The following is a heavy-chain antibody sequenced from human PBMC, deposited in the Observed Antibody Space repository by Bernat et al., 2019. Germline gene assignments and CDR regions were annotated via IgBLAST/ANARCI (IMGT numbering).Heavy chain of an antibody. CDR3: ARDRRCGGDTCYGAFDI. CDR2: INAGNGNT. Sequence: QVQLVQSGAEVGKPGASVKLSCKASGYTFTTYAIHWVRQAPGQRLECMGWINAGNGNTKYSQNFQGRVTITRDTSASTAYMELSGLTAEDTAVYYCARDRRCGGDTCYGAFDIWGQGTLVTVSS. V-gene: IGHV1-3*01. CDR1: GYTFTTYA. D-gene: IGHD2-15*01. J-gene: IGHJ3*02.